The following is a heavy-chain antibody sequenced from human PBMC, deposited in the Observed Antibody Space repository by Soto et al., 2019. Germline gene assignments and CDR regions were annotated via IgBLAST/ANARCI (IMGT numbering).Heavy chain of an antibody. J-gene: IGHJ4*02. Sequence: ASVKVSCKASGGTFSSYTFSWVRQAPGQGLEWMGRIIPILDIASYAQKFQGRATITADKSTSTAYMELSSLRSEDTAVYYCARGYCNSGSCYSAPIDYWGQGTLVTVSS. V-gene: IGHV1-69*02. CDR2: IIPILDIA. D-gene: IGHD2-15*01. CDR3: ARGYCNSGSCYSAPIDY. CDR1: GGTFSSYT.